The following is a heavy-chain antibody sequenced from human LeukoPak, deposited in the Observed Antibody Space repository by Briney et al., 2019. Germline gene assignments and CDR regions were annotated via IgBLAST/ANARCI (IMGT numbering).Heavy chain of an antibody. D-gene: IGHD3-22*01. J-gene: IGHJ4*02. CDR3: AKDTYYYDSSGYYRGMDY. Sequence: GRSLRLSCAASGFTFSSYGMHWVRQAPGKGLEWVAVISYDGSNKYYADSVKGRFTISRDNSKNTLYLQMNSLRAEDTAAYYCAKDTYYYDSSGYYRGMDYWGQGTLVTVSS. CDR2: ISYDGSNK. V-gene: IGHV3-30*18. CDR1: GFTFSSYG.